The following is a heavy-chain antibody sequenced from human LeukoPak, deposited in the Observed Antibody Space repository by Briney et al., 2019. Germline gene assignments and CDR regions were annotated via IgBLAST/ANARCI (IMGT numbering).Heavy chain of an antibody. CDR1: GFTFSSYA. Sequence: GSLRLSCAASGFTFSSYAMSWVRQAPGKGLEWVSAISGSGGSTYYADSVKGRFTISRDNSKNTLYLQMNSLRAEDTAVYYCAKGGFGSYSYGTEYWGQGTLVTVSS. CDR3: AKGGFGSYSYGTEY. V-gene: IGHV3-23*01. J-gene: IGHJ4*02. CDR2: ISGSGGST. D-gene: IGHD5-18*01.